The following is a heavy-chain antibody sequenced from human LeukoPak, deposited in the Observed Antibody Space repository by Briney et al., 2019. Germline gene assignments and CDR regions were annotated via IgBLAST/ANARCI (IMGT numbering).Heavy chain of an antibody. CDR2: ISSSSSYI. D-gene: IGHD3-22*01. V-gene: IGHV3-21*01. CDR1: GFTFSSYA. Sequence: GGSLRLSCAASGFTFSSYAMSWVRQAPGKGLEWVSSISSSSSYIYYADSVKGRFTISRDNAKNSLYLQMNSLRAEDTAVYYCAPHADSSGYDWGQGTLVTVSS. CDR3: APHADSSGYD. J-gene: IGHJ4*02.